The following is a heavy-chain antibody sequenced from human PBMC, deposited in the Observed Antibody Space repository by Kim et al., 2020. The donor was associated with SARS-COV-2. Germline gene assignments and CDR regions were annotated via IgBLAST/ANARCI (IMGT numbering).Heavy chain of an antibody. V-gene: IGHV3-30*18. CDR1: GFTFSSYG. CDR3: AKESGSGSYYAWTYYYYGMDV. D-gene: IGHD3-10*01. J-gene: IGHJ6*02. CDR2: ISYDGSNK. Sequence: GGSLRLSCAASGFTFSSYGMHWVRQAPGKGLEWVAVISYDGSNKDYAYSVKGRFTISRDNSKNTLYLQMNSLRAEDTAVYYCAKESGSGSYYAWTYYYYGMDVWGQGTTVTVSS.